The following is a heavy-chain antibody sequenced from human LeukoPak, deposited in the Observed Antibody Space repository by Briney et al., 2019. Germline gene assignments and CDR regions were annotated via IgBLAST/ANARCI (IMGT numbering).Heavy chain of an antibody. CDR1: GFTFSNCG. V-gene: IGHV3-30*18. D-gene: IGHD4-23*01. CDR2: ISYDGNNK. J-gene: IGHJ4*02. Sequence: GGSLRLSCAASGFTFSNCGMHWVRQAPGKGLEWVALISYDGNNKYYSDSMKGRFTISRDNSKNTLYLQMNSLRAEDTAVYYCAKDIDYGGANWGQGTLVIVSS. CDR3: AKDIDYGGAN.